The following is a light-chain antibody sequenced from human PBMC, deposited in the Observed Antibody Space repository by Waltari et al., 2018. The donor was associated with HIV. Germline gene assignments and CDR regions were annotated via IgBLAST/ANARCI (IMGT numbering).Light chain of an antibody. CDR1: QTVSSH. CDR3: QQYDNRSPLT. Sequence: EIVMTQSPATLSASPGEGVTLACRASQTVSSHLAWYQQRPGQAPRLLISGASNRATNIPARFSGSGSGTEFALTISSLQSEDFAFYYCQQYDNRSPLTFGGGTKVEI. J-gene: IGKJ4*01. V-gene: IGKV3-15*01. CDR2: GAS.